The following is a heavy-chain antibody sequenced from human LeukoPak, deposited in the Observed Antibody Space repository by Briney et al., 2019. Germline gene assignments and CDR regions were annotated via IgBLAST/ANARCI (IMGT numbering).Heavy chain of an antibody. CDR3: ASVVHIVVVPAVI. CDR2: ISAYDGNT. CDR1: GYTFTSYG. J-gene: IGHJ4*02. Sequence: GASVKVSCKASGYTFTSYGIRWVRQAPGQGLEGMGGISAYDGNTNYAQKLQGRVTMTTDTSTSTAYMELRSLRSDDTAVYYCASVVHIVVVPAVIWGQGTLVTVSS. D-gene: IGHD2-2*01. V-gene: IGHV1-18*01.